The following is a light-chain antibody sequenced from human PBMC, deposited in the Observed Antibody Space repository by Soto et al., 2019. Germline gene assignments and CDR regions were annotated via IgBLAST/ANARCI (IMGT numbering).Light chain of an antibody. CDR1: QSVSSY. Sequence: EIALTQSPATLSLSPGERDTLSCRASQSVSSYLAWYQQKPGQTPRLLIYDASNRATGIPARFSGSGSGTDFTLTISSLEPEDFAVYYCQQRSSWPRTFGQGTKLEIK. V-gene: IGKV3-11*01. CDR2: DAS. CDR3: QQRSSWPRT. J-gene: IGKJ2*01.